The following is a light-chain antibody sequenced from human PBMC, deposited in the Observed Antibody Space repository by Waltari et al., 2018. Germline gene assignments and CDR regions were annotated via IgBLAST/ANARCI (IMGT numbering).Light chain of an antibody. V-gene: IGKV4-1*01. CDR2: WAS. J-gene: IGKJ4*01. CDR3: QQYYTVPPHT. Sequence: DIVMTQSPDSLAVSLGERVTINCKSSQSVLYSSNNKNYLAWYQQKPGQPPKLLIYWASTRESGVPDRFSGSGSGTDFTLTISSLQAEDVAVYYCQQYYTVPPHTFGGGTKVEIK. CDR1: QSVLYSSNNKNY.